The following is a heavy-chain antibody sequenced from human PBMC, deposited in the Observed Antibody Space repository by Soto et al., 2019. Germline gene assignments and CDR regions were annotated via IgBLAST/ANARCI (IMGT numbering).Heavy chain of an antibody. Sequence: QLQLQESGPGLVKPSETLSLTCTVSGGSISSSSYYWGWIRQPPGKGLEWIGSIYYSGSTYYNPYLKSRVTISVDTSKNQFSLKLSSVTAADTAVYYCARHHFVADYEPPVGGAFDIWGQGTMVTVSS. D-gene: IGHD2-21*01. V-gene: IGHV4-39*01. J-gene: IGHJ3*02. CDR3: ARHHFVADYEPPVGGAFDI. CDR1: GGSISSSSYY. CDR2: IYYSGST.